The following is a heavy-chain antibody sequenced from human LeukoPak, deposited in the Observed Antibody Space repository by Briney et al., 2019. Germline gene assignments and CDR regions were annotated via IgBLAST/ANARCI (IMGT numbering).Heavy chain of an antibody. Sequence: GGSLRLSCAASGFTFSSYAMHWVRQAPGKGLEWVAVISYDGSNKYYADSVKGRFTISRDNSKNTLYLQMNSLRAEDTAVYYCARAGLGYNWNDVDFDYWGQGTLVTVSS. CDR3: ARAGLGYNWNDVDFDY. CDR2: ISYDGSNK. J-gene: IGHJ4*02. V-gene: IGHV3-30*04. D-gene: IGHD1-1*01. CDR1: GFTFSSYA.